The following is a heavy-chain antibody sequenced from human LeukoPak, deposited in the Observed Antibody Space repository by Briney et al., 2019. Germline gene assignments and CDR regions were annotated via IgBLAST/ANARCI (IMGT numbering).Heavy chain of an antibody. CDR1: GFTFSSYA. J-gene: IGHJ4*02. V-gene: IGHV3-23*01. D-gene: IGHD6-19*01. Sequence: GGSLRLSCAASGFTFSSYAMNWVRQAPGKGLEWVSGISGSGGSTYYADSVKGRFTISRDNSKNTLYLQMNSLRAEDTAVYYCAKGHATEPQYSSGWYDDFDYWGQGTLVTVSS. CDR3: AKGHATEPQYSSGWYDDFDY. CDR2: ISGSGGST.